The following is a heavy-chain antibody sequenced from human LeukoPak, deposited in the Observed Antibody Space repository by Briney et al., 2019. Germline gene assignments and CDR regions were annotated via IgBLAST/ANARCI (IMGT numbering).Heavy chain of an antibody. J-gene: IGHJ4*02. D-gene: IGHD1-26*01. Sequence: TGGSLRLSCAASGFTFSSYTMNWVRQAPGRGLVWVSRISSDGSDIFYADSVKGRFTISRDNSKNMLYLQMNSLRAEDTAVYYCARDKGAATEERSDYWGQGTLVTVSS. CDR3: ARDKGAATEERSDY. V-gene: IGHV3-74*01. CDR1: GFTFSSYT. CDR2: ISSDGSDI.